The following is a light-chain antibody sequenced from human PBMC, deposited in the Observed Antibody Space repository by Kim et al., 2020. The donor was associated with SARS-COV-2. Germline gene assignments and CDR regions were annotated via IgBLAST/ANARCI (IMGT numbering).Light chain of an antibody. V-gene: IGKV3-20*01. CDR1: HSVNTDF. CDR2: GSS. CDR3: QQYSSFPRT. J-gene: IGKJ1*01. Sequence: CPGERAAPSCRASHSVNTDFLAWYQKKTGQAPRLPIYGSSSRASGIAHRCSVSVAGTDISLTISRLEPEDFAVYYCQQYSSFPRTFGQGSKVDSK.